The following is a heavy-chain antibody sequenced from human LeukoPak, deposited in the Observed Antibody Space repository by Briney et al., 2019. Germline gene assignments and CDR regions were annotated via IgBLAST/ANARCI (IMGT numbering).Heavy chain of an antibody. CDR2: INWNSDDI. CDR1: GFTFDDYA. D-gene: IGHD3-22*01. Sequence: GRSLRLSCAASGFTFDDYAMHWVRHAPGKGLEWVSGINWNSDDIGYADSVRGRFTISRDNAKNSLYLQMNSLRAEDTALYYCAKKDSSGYGAFDIWGQGTMVTVSS. CDR3: AKKDSSGYGAFDI. V-gene: IGHV3-9*01. J-gene: IGHJ3*02.